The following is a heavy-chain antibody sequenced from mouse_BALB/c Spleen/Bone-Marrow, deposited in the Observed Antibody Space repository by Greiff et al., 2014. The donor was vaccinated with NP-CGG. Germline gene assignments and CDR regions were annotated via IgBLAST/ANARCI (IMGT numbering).Heavy chain of an antibody. D-gene: IGHD2-1*01. J-gene: IGHJ1*01. Sequence: VQLKESGGGLVQPGGSLRLSCATSGFTFTDYYMSWVRQPPGKALVWLGFIRNKANGYTTEYSASVKGRFTISRDNSQSILYLQMNTLRAEDSATYYCARDKNYGSYWYFDVWGAGTTVTVSS. CDR2: IRNKANGYTT. CDR3: ARDKNYGSYWYFDV. V-gene: IGHV7-3*02. CDR1: GFTFTDYY.